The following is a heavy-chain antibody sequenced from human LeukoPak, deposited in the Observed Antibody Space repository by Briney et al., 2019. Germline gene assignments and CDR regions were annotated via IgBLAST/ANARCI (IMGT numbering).Heavy chain of an antibody. CDR3: SRELAXGPAXY. CDR1: GDSFSXNXXA. Sequence: TCXXSGDSFSXNXXAWGWIRQSXSRGLERLGRTYXRSGWYNDYAVSVESRLTINPDTSKNQVSLQLTSVTPEDTAVYYCSRELAXGPAXYW. J-gene: IGHJ4*01. CDR2: TYXRSGWYN. V-gene: IGHV6-1*01. D-gene: IGHD2-2*01.